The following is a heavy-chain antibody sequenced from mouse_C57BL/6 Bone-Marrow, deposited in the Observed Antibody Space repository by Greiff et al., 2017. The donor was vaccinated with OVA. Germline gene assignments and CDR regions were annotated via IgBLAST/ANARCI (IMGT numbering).Heavy chain of an antibody. CDR2: IDPSDSYT. Sequence: QVQLQQPGAELVKPGASVKLSCKASGYTFTSYWMQWVKQRPGQGLEWIGEIDPSDSYTNYNQKFKGKATLTVDKSSSTAYMQLSSLTCENSAVYYCARSEIAYWGQGTLVTVSA. CDR3: ARSEIAY. CDR1: GYTFTSYW. V-gene: IGHV1-50*01. J-gene: IGHJ3*01.